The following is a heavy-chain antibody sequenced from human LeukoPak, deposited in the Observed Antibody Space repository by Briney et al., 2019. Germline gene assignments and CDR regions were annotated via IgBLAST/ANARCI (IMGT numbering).Heavy chain of an antibody. CDR1: GFTFSSYS. D-gene: IGHD4-17*01. J-gene: IGHJ4*02. Sequence: GSLRLSCAASGFTFSSYSMSWIRQPPGKGLEWIGEINHSGSTNYNPSLKSRVTISVDTSKNQFSLKLSSVTAADTAVYYCARGRYGDANTNFDYWGQGTLVTVSS. CDR2: INHSGST. CDR3: ARGRYGDANTNFDY. V-gene: IGHV4-34*01.